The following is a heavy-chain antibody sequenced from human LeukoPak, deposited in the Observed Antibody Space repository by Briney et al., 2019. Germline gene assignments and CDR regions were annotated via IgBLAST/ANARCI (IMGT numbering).Heavy chain of an antibody. D-gene: IGHD3-9*01. Sequence: QPSETLSLTCAVYGGSFSGYYWSWIRQPPGKGLEWIGEINHSGSTNYNPSLKSRVTISVDTSKNQFSLKLSSVTAADTAVYYCARADNFRVFDYWGQGTLVTVSS. CDR2: INHSGST. CDR1: GGSFSGYY. J-gene: IGHJ4*02. V-gene: IGHV4-34*01. CDR3: ARADNFRVFDY.